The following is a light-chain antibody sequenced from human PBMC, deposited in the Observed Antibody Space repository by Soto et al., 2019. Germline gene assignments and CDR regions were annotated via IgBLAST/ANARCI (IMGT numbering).Light chain of an antibody. V-gene: IGLV1-44*01. Sequence: QAVLPQPPSASGTPGQRVTISCSGSGSNIGGNTVNWYQLLPGTAPKLLIYSNNKRPSGVPDRFSGSRSGTSASLAISGLQSEDESEYYCAVWDNSLTSYVFGSGTKLTVL. CDR1: GSNIGGNT. CDR2: SNN. CDR3: AVWDNSLTSYV. J-gene: IGLJ1*01.